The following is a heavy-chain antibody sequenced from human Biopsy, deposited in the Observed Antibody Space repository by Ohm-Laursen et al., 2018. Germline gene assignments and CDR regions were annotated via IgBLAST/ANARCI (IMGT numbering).Heavy chain of an antibody. Sequence: GTLSLTCTVSGGPIDSYYWSWIRQPPGQALEWIGYIYFTGRTSYNPSLTSRVTMSVNTSTKQFSLTLGSVTAADTGVYYCAQTRNDYGGFYFDYWGRGTLVTVSS. CDR1: GGPIDSYY. J-gene: IGHJ4*02. V-gene: IGHV4-59*08. D-gene: IGHD4/OR15-4a*01. CDR3: AQTRNDYGGFYFDY. CDR2: IYFTGRT.